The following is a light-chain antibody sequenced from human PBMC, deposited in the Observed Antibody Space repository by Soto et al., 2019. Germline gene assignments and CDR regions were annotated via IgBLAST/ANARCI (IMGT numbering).Light chain of an antibody. J-gene: IGKJ1*01. CDR2: AAS. CDR3: QQSYSTPRT. CDR1: QSISNY. Sequence: DIQVTQSPSSLSASVGARVTITCRASQSISNYLNWYQQKPGKAPKLLIYAASNFQSGVPSRFSGSGSGTDFTITISSLQPEDFATYYCQQSYSTPRTFGQGTRVEV. V-gene: IGKV1-39*01.